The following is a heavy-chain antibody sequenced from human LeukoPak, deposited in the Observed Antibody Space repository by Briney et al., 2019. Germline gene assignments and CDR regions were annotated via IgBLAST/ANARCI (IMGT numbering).Heavy chain of an antibody. CDR2: IIPTFGTA. D-gene: IGHD5-12*01. Sequence: GASVKVSCKASGGTFSSYAISWVRQAPGQGLEWMGGIIPTFGTANYAQKFQGRVTITADESTSTAYMELSSLRSEDTAVYYCARAGGYSGYDYYFDYWGQGTLVTVSS. CDR3: ARAGGYSGYDYYFDY. CDR1: GGTFSSYA. J-gene: IGHJ4*02. V-gene: IGHV1-69*13.